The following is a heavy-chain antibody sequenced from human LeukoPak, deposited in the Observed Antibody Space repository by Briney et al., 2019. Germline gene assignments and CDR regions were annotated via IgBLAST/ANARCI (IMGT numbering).Heavy chain of an antibody. CDR3: ARDRGVPGPGNALDI. V-gene: IGHV1-2*06. CDR2: VKPKSGDS. Sequence: ASVKVSCKASGYTFTNYHMHWVRQAPGQGLEWLGLVKPKSGDSDFVQIFRGRVTVTTDVSTTTIHMELSNLGSDDTAVYYCARDRGVPGPGNALDIWGQGTMVTVSS. J-gene: IGHJ3*02. CDR1: GYTFTNYH. D-gene: IGHD2-8*01.